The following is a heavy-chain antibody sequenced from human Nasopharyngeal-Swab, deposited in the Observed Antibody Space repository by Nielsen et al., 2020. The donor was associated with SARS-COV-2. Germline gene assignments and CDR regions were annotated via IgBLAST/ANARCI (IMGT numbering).Heavy chain of an antibody. CDR3: ARMWGDPDFDY. V-gene: IGHV4-59*01. D-gene: IGHD2-21*02. J-gene: IGHJ4*02. CDR2: IYYSGST. Sequence: WIRQPPGKGLEWIGYIYYSGSTNNNPSLKSRVTISVDTSKNQFSLKLSSVTAADTAVYYCARMWGDPDFDYWGQGTLVTVSS.